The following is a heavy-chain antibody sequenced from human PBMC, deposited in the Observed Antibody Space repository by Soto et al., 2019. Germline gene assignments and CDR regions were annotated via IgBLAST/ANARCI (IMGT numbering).Heavy chain of an antibody. J-gene: IGHJ4*02. Sequence: SETLSLTCTVSGGSISSYYWSWIRQPPGEGLEWIGYIFHSGSTKYNPSLKSRVTISVDMSKNQFSLKLSSVTAADTAVYYCVRSRDNGYYTYFDYWGQGTLVNVSS. CDR1: GGSISSYY. CDR2: IFHSGST. CDR3: VRSRDNGYYTYFDY. D-gene: IGHD3-22*01. V-gene: IGHV4-59*01.